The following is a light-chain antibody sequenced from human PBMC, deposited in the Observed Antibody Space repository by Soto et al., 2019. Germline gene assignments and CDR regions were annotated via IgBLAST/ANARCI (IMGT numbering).Light chain of an antibody. J-gene: IGKJ4*01. CDR3: HHYDHLPPLS. V-gene: IGKV1-33*01. Sequence: DIQMTQSPSSLSASVGDRVTITCQASQDIRNYLNWYQQKPGKAPNLLIYDASNLRAGVPSRFXGSGSGTEFTFMISSLQPEDIGSYFCHHYDHLPPLSFGGGTKVEIK. CDR1: QDIRNY. CDR2: DAS.